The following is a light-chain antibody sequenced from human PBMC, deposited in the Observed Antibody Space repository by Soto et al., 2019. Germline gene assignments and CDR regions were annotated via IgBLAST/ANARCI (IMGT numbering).Light chain of an antibody. CDR3: QQYVTSPRT. J-gene: IGKJ1*01. CDR2: GAS. CDR1: QSLRATY. V-gene: IGKV3-20*01. Sequence: EVVLTQSPDTLSLSPGETATLSCRASQSLRATYVAWYQQRPGQAPRLLIYGASFSATGIPARFSGRGSGTDFTLSISRLEPEDFAVYYCQQYVTSPRTFGQGTKVDIK.